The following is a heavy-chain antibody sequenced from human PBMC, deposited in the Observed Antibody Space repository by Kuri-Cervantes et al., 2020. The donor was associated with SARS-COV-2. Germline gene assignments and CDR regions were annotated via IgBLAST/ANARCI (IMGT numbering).Heavy chain of an antibody. CDR3: ATVRFGEHFAFDI. Sequence: ASVKVSCKASGYIFIEYYIHWVRQAPGQGLEWMGWINPKTAGTKYAQKFQGRVTMTRDTSIGTAYMELNRLRSDDSAVYYCATVRFGEHFAFDIWGQGTMVTVSS. J-gene: IGHJ3*02. D-gene: IGHD3-10*01. CDR1: GYIFIEYY. V-gene: IGHV1-2*02. CDR2: INPKTAGT.